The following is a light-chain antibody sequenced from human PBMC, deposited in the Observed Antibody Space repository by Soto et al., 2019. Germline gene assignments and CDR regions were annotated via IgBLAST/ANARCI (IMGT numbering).Light chain of an antibody. Sequence: EIVLAQSPGTLSLSPGERATLSCRASQSVTNSFLAWYQQKPGQAPRLLIYGASRRATGIPDRFSGSGSGTDFTLTISRLEPEDFAVYYCHQYGTSPRTFGQGTKVDIK. J-gene: IGKJ1*01. CDR2: GAS. CDR3: HQYGTSPRT. V-gene: IGKV3-20*01. CDR1: QSVTNSF.